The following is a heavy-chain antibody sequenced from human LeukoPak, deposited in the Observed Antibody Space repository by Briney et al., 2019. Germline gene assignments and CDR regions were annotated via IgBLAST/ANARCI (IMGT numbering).Heavy chain of an antibody. CDR2: IYYSVST. CDR3: ARHRAVAGAVDY. V-gene: IGHV4-39*01. D-gene: IGHD6-19*01. CDR1: GGSISSSSYY. J-gene: IGHJ4*02. Sequence: SETLSLTCTVSGGSISSSSYYWGWIRQPPGKGLEWIGCIYYSVSTYYNPFLKSRVTISEDTSKNLFSLKLSSVTAADTAVYYCARHRAVAGAVDYWGQGTLVTVSS.